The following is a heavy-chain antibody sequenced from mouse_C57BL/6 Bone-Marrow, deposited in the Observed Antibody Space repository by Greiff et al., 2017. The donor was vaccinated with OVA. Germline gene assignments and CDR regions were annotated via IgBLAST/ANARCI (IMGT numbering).Heavy chain of an antibody. CDR3: ARSGRLDY. CDR1: GYTFTSYW. J-gene: IGHJ2*01. D-gene: IGHD3-1*01. Sequence: VQLQQPGAELVRPGSSVKLSCKASGYTFTSYWMDWVKQRPGQGLEWIGNIYPSDSETHYNQKFKDKATLTVDKSSSTAYMQLSSLTSEDSAVYYCARSGRLDYWGQGTTLTVSS. CDR2: IYPSDSET. V-gene: IGHV1-61*01.